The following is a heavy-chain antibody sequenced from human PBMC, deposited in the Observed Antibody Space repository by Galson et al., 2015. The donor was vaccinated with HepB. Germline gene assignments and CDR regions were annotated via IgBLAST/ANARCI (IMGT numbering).Heavy chain of an antibody. CDR1: GFSLRTSGMC. Sequence: PALVKPTQTLTLPCTFSGFSLRTSGMCVSWIRQPPGKALEWLARIDWDDDKYYSTSLKTRLTISKDTSKNQVDLTMTNMDPVDAATYYCARIPTDRDAFDIWGQGTMVTVSS. CDR2: IDWDDDK. J-gene: IGHJ3*02. V-gene: IGHV2-70*11. D-gene: IGHD1-14*01. CDR3: ARIPTDRDAFDI.